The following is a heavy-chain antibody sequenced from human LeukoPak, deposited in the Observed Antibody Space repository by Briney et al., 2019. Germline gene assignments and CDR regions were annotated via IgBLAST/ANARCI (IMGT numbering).Heavy chain of an antibody. J-gene: IGHJ4*02. CDR2: IYYSGST. CDR3: ARDQLHYYDSSGYIDY. CDR1: GGSISSSSYY. D-gene: IGHD3-22*01. V-gene: IGHV4-39*07. Sequence: SETLSLTCTVSGGSISSSSYYWGWIRQPPGKGLEWIGSIYYSGSTYYNPSLKSRVTISVDTSKIQFSLKLSSVTAADTAVYYCARDQLHYYDSSGYIDYWGQGTLVTVSS.